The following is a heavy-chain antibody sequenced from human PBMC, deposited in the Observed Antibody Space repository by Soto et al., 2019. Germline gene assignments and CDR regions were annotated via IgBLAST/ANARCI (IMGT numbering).Heavy chain of an antibody. CDR3: AKVRYEGDYYYYSGMDV. D-gene: IGHD3-9*01. J-gene: IGHJ6*02. CDR1: GFTFSSYG. Sequence: GGSLRLSCAASGFTFSSYGMHWVRQAPGKGLEWVAVISYDGSNKYYADSVKGRFTISRDNSKNTLYLQMNSLRAEDTAVYYYAKVRYEGDYYYYSGMDVWGQGTTVTVS. V-gene: IGHV3-30*18. CDR2: ISYDGSNK.